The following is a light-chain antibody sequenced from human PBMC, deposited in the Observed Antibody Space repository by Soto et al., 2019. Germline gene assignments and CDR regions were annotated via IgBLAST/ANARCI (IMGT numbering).Light chain of an antibody. CDR2: GAS. CDR1: QSVSSN. J-gene: IGKJ5*01. Sequence: EIVGTQYPATLSVSLGERATLSCRASQSVSSNLAWYQQRRGQAPRLLIFGASTRATGIPDRFSGSGSGTDFTLTISRLEPEDFAVYYCQQYGSPISFGQRIRLVI. CDR3: QQYGSPIS. V-gene: IGKV3-20*01.